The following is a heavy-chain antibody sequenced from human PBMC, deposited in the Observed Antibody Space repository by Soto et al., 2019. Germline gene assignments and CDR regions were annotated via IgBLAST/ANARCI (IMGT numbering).Heavy chain of an antibody. CDR3: TRQGQGFMITF. Sequence: GGSLRLSCAASGFTFSGSAMHWVRQASGKGLEWVGRIRSKANSYATAYAASGKGRFTISRDDSKNTAYLQMNSLKTEDTAVYYCTRQGQGFMITFGGQGTLVTVSS. D-gene: IGHD3-16*01. J-gene: IGHJ4*02. CDR2: IRSKANSYAT. V-gene: IGHV3-73*01. CDR1: GFTFSGSA.